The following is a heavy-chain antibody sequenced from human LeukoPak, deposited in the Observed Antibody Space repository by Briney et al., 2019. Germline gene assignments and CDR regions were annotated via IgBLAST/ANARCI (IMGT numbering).Heavy chain of an antibody. Sequence: PGGSLRLSCAASGFPFDTSDMTWVRQAPGKGLEWVSVISNSGGSTFYADSVKGRFTISRDNSKNTLFLQMNNLRAEDTALYYCAKWATIAGPDGPEDCFDPWGQGTLVTVSS. CDR2: ISNSGGST. J-gene: IGHJ5*02. CDR3: AKWATIAGPDGPEDCFDP. CDR1: GFPFDTSD. V-gene: IGHV3-23*01. D-gene: IGHD4/OR15-4a*01.